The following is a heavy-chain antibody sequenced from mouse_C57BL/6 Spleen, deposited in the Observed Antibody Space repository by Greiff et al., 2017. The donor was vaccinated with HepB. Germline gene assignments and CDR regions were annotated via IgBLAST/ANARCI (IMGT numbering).Heavy chain of an antibody. CDR3: ARERAYYYGSSPYWYFDV. CDR1: GFTFSDYY. D-gene: IGHD1-1*01. CDR2: INYDGSST. V-gene: IGHV5-16*01. Sequence: EVKLVESEGGLVQPGSSMKLSCTASGFTFSDYYMAWVRQVPEKGLEWVANINYDGSSTYYLDSLKSRFIISRDNAKNILYLQMSSLKSEDTATYYCARERAYYYGSSPYWYFDVWGTGTTVTVSS. J-gene: IGHJ1*03.